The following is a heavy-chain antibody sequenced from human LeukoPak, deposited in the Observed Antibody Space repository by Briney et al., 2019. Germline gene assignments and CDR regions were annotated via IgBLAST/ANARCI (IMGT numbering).Heavy chain of an antibody. D-gene: IGHD6-19*01. CDR1: GGSINSSSYY. Sequence: SETLSLTCTVSGGSINSSSYYWGWIRQPPGKGLEWIGSIYYSGSTYYNPSLKSRVTISVDTSKNQFSLKLSSVTAADTAVYYCARREIVVAGRAAFDIWGQGTMVTVSS. CDR2: IYYSGST. CDR3: ARREIVVAGRAAFDI. J-gene: IGHJ3*02. V-gene: IGHV4-39*01.